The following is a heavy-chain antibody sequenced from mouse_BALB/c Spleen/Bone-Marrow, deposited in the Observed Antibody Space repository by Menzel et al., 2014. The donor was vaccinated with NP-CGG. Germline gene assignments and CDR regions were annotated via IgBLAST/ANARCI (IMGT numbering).Heavy chain of an antibody. V-gene: IGHV4-1*02. D-gene: IGHD2-3*01. Sequence: EVQGVESGGGLVQPGGSLKLSCAASGFDFRRYWMSWVRQAPGKGLEWIGEINPESSTINYTPSLKDKFIISRDNAKNTLYLQMIKVRSEDTALYYCARLGYYGYFVDWGQGTTLTVSS. J-gene: IGHJ2*01. CDR1: GFDFRRYW. CDR2: INPESSTI. CDR3: ARLGYYGYFVD.